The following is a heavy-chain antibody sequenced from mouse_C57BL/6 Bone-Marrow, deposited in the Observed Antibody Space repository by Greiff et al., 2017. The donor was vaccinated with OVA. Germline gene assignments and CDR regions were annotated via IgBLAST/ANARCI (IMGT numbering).Heavy chain of an antibody. CDR1: GYTFTSYW. D-gene: IGHD1-1*01. CDR3: ARYYYGSRWYFDV. V-gene: IGHV1-64*01. CDR2: IHHNSGST. Sequence: QVQLKQPGAELVKPGASVKLSCKASGYTFTSYWMHWVKQRPGQGLEWIGMIHHNSGSTNYNEKFKSKATLTVDKSSSTAYMQLSSLTSEDSAVYYCARYYYGSRWYFDVWGTGTTVTVSS. J-gene: IGHJ1*03.